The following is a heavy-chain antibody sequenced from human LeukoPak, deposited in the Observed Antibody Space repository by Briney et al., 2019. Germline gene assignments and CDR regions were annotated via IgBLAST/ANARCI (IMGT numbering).Heavy chain of an antibody. CDR2: IYTSGST. D-gene: IGHD2-8*01. CDR1: GRSISSGSDY. J-gene: IGHJ4*02. V-gene: IGHV4-61*02. Sequence: PSQTLSLTCTVSGRSISSGSDYWSWIRQPAGKGLEWIGRIYTSGSTDCNPSLKSRVTISVDTSKNQFSLKLSSVTAADTAVYYCARSPYCTNGVCYSRYYFDYWGQGTLVTVSS. CDR3: ARSPYCTNGVCYSRYYFDY.